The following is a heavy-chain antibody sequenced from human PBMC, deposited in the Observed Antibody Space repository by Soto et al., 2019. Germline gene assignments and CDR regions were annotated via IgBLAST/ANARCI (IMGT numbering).Heavy chain of an antibody. CDR1: GFPFGIYT. CDR2: ISSSGTYI. Sequence: EVQLVESGGALVKPGGSLKLSCETSGFPFGIYTMNWVRQAPGKGLEWVSSISSSGTYIDYADSVEGRFAISRDDAKNSVFLEMTSLRVDDTAVYYCAREGNYQEFWGQGTLVTVSS. V-gene: IGHV3-21*01. D-gene: IGHD1-7*01. CDR3: AREGNYQEF. J-gene: IGHJ4*02.